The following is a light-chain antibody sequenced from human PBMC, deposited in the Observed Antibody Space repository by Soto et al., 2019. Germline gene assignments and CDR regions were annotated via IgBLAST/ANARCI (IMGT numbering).Light chain of an antibody. Sequence: QSVLTQPPSASGTPGQRVTISCSGSSSNIGSNYVYWYQQLPGTVPQLLIYRNSERPSGVPDRFSGSKSGTSASLAISGLRSEAEADYYCAAWDDSLSGVVFGGGTKLTVL. V-gene: IGLV1-47*01. CDR2: RNS. CDR1: SSNIGSNY. CDR3: AAWDDSLSGVV. J-gene: IGLJ2*01.